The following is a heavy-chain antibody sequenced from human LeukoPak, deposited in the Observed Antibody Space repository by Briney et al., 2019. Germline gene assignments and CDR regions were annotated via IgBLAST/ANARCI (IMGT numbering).Heavy chain of an antibody. V-gene: IGHV4-34*01. D-gene: IGHD3-16*01. CDR1: GGSFSGYY. CDR3: ARTRGRIMITXGGVHFDY. Sequence: SETLSLTCAVYGGSFSGYYWSWIRQPPGKGLEWIGEINHSGSTNYNPSLKSRVTISVDTSKNQFSLKLSSVTAADTAVYYCARTRGRIMITXGGVHFDYWGQGTLVTVSS. J-gene: IGHJ4*02. CDR2: INHSGST.